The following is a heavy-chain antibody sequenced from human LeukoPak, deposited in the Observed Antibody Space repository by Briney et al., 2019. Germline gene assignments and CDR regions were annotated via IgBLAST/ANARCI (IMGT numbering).Heavy chain of an antibody. Sequence: GGSLRLSCAASGFTFSSYAMSWVRQAPGKGLEWVSAISSSGGSTYYADSVKGRFTISRDNSKNTLYLQMNSLRAEDTAVYYCAKAESSGSYSAFDYWGQGTLVAVSS. CDR1: GFTFSSYA. CDR3: AKAESSGSYSAFDY. D-gene: IGHD1-26*01. V-gene: IGHV3-23*01. J-gene: IGHJ4*02. CDR2: ISSSGGST.